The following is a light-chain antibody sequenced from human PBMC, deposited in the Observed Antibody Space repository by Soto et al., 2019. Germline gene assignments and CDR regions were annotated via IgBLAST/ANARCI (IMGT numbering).Light chain of an antibody. CDR1: QSVSSN. J-gene: IGKJ4*01. V-gene: IGKV3-15*01. CDR2: GAS. CDR3: QQYNNWPPEVT. Sequence: EIVMTQSPATLSVSPGERATLSCRASQSVSSNLAWYQQKPGQAPGLLIYGASTRATGIPARFSGSGSGTEFTLTISSLQSEDFAVYYCQQYNNWPPEVTFGGGTKVEIK.